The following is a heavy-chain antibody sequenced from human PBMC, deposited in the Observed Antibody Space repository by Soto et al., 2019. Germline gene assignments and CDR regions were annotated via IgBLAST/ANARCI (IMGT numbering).Heavy chain of an antibody. CDR3: ARDQGEDCTNGVCHYYYYYMDV. CDR1: GFTFSSYG. Sequence: QVQLVESGGGVVQPGRSLRLSCAASGFTFSSYGMHWVRQAPGKGLEWVAVLWYDGSNKYYADSVKGRFTISRDNSKNTLYMQMNSLRAEDTAVYYCARDQGEDCTNGVCHYYYYYMDVWGKGTTVTVSS. CDR2: LWYDGSNK. D-gene: IGHD2-8*01. J-gene: IGHJ6*03. V-gene: IGHV3-33*01.